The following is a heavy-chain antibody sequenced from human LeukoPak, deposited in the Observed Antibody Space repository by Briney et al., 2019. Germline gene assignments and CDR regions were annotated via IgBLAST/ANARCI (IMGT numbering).Heavy chain of an antibody. D-gene: IGHD3-10*01. CDR1: GFTFSNYA. CDR3: ARDPYRDYDGSGYYYYYYGMDV. V-gene: IGHV3-30-3*01. Sequence: GGSLRLSCAASGFTFSNYAIHWVRQAPGKGLEWVVVISYDRSTNYYADSVKGRFTISRDNSKNTLYLQMNSLRAEDTAVYYCARDPYRDYDGSGYYYYYYGMDVWGQGTTVTASS. J-gene: IGHJ6*02. CDR2: ISYDRSTN.